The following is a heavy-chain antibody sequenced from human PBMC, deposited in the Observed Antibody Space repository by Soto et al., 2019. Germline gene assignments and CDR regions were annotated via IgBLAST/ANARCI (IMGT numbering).Heavy chain of an antibody. CDR2: ISYDGSNK. CDR1: GFTFSSYS. Sequence: GGSLRLSCAASGFTFSSYSMHWVRQSPGKGLEWVAVISYDGSNKYYADSVKGRFTISRDNSKNTLYLQMNSLRAEDTAVYYCAKEGRANYYYYYGMDVWGQGSTGTIAS. CDR3: AKEGRANYYYYYGMDV. V-gene: IGHV3-30*18. J-gene: IGHJ6*02.